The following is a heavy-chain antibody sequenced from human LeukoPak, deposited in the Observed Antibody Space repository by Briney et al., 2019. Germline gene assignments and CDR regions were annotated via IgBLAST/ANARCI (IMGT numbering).Heavy chain of an antibody. Sequence: GGSLLLSCAASGFTFSSHGMSWVRQAPGKGLEWVSTISGSGDYTYYADSVKGRFTISRDNSKNTLYLQMNSLRAEDTAVYYCAKVTYGSGTYGAFDSWGQGTLVTVSS. CDR1: GFTFSSHG. J-gene: IGHJ4*02. CDR3: AKVTYGSGTYGAFDS. CDR2: ISGSGDYT. V-gene: IGHV3-23*01. D-gene: IGHD3-10*01.